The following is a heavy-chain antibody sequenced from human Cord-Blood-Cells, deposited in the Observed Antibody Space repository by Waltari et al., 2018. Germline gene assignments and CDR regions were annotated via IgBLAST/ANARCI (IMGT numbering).Heavy chain of an antibody. J-gene: IGHJ3*02. Sequence: QVKLQQWGAGLFKPSETLSLTCAVSGGSFSGCYCSGFRQPPGKGLEWIGQINHSGSTNYNPPLKSRVTISIDTSKNQCSLKLGSVTAADTAVYYCARGRGWDIWGQGTMVTVSS. D-gene: IGHD2-15*01. CDR1: GGSFSGCY. CDR3: ARGRGWDI. V-gene: IGHV4-34*01. CDR2: INHSGST.